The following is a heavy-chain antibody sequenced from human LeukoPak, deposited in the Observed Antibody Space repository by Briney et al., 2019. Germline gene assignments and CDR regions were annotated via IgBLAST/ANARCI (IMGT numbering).Heavy chain of an antibody. CDR2: IYYSGST. D-gene: IGHD2-21*02. J-gene: IGHJ6*02. CDR1: GGSLSSYY. Sequence: SETLSLTCTVSGGSLSSYYWSWIRQPPGKGLEWIGYIYYSGSTNYNPSLKSRVTISVDTSKNQFSLKLSSVTAADTAVYYCARSVVVTARDKFYYYYGMDVWGQGTTVTVSS. V-gene: IGHV4-59*01. CDR3: ARSVVVTARDKFYYYYGMDV.